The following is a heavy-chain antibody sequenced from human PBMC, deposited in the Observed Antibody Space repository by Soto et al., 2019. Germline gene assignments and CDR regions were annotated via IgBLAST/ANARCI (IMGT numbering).Heavy chain of an antibody. CDR3: ARAWGYSYYYYGMDV. D-gene: IGHD5-18*01. CDR2: ISSSSSYT. V-gene: IGHV3-11*06. CDR1: GFTFSDYY. J-gene: IGHJ6*02. Sequence: QVQLVEFGGGLVKPGGSLRLSCAASGFTFSDYYMSWIRQAPGKGLEWVSYISSSSSYTNYADSVKGRFTISRDNAKNSLYLQMNSLRAEDTAVYYCARAWGYSYYYYGMDVWGQGTTVTVSS.